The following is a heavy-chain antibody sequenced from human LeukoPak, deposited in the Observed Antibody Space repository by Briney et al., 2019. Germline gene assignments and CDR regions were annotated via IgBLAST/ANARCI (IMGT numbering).Heavy chain of an antibody. J-gene: IGHJ3*02. V-gene: IGHV3-21*01. CDR1: GFTFSSYS. CDR3: ARVPLWGGEPKTRSGGAFDI. CDR2: ISSSSSYI. Sequence: GGSLRLSCAASGFTFSSYSMNWVRQAPGKGLEWVSSISSSSSYIYYADSVKGRFTISRDNAKNSLYLQMNSLRAEDTAVYYCARVPLWGGEPKTRSGGAFDIWGQGTMVTVSS. D-gene: IGHD3-16*01.